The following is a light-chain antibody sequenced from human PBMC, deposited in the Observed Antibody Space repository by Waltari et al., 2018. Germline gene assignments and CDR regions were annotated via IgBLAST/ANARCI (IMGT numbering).Light chain of an antibody. V-gene: IGLV2-14*01. CDR2: EVS. CDR3: SSYTSSSIV. J-gene: IGLJ2*01. CDR1: SSDVGGYNY. Sequence: QSALTQPASVSGSPGQSITISCTGTSSDVGGYNYVSWYQQHPGKAPKLMIYEVSNRPSGVSNRFSCFQSGNTAPLTISGLQAEDEGDYYCSSYTSSSIVFGGGTKLTVL.